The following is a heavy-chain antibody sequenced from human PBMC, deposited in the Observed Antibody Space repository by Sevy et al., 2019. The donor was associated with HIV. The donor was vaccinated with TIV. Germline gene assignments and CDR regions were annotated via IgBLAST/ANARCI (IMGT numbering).Heavy chain of an antibody. J-gene: IGHJ4*02. CDR2: INPDSGDT. Sequence: ASVKVSCKASGYSFTAHYIHWVRQAPGQGLEWMGWINPDSGDTHYAQKFQGSVTMTRDTSMTTAYMELRSLRSDDTAVYYCARVQRGGVPDYWGQRTLVTDSS. V-gene: IGHV1-2*02. D-gene: IGHD3-10*01. CDR1: GYSFTAHY. CDR3: ARVQRGGVPDY.